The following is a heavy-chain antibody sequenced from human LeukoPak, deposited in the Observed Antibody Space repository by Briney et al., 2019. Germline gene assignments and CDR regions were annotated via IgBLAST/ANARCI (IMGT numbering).Heavy chain of an antibody. Sequence: GGSLRLSCEVSGFRVSDNYMSWLRQARGEAVEGLSLLFSGGSTLHADPVKGRFTISRDKSKHMLSPPKNSQRAEDTALYYCGRGKSGSHSRPFDYWGQETLVIVSS. J-gene: IGHJ4*02. CDR1: GFRVSDNY. CDR2: LFSGGST. D-gene: IGHD1-26*01. CDR3: GRGKSGSHSRPFDY. V-gene: IGHV3-66*01.